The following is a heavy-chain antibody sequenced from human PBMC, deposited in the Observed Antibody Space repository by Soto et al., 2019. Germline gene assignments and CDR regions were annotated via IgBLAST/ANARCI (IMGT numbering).Heavy chain of an antibody. CDR1: GESVFSNSAA. Sequence: SQTLSLTCVISGESVFSNSAAWNWIRQSPSRGLEWLGRTYYRSKWYSDYAVFVRSRITINPDTSKNQFSLQLNSVTTEDTAVYYCAREDIAAAYNWIDTWGQGTLVTVSS. D-gene: IGHD6-13*01. CDR3: AREDIAAAYNWIDT. CDR2: TYYRSKWYS. J-gene: IGHJ5*02. V-gene: IGHV6-1*01.